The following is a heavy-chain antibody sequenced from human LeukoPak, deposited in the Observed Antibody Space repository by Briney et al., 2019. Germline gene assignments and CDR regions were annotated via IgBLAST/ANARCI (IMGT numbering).Heavy chain of an antibody. CDR1: GGSINRGGYY. CDR2: IYYTGRT. D-gene: IGHD2-2*01. J-gene: IGHJ5*02. Sequence: PSETLSLVCTVSGGSINRGGYYWNWIRQHPGKGLEWIGYIYYTGRTFYNPSLKSRVTMSADTSKNEFSLRLSSVTAADTAVYYCARGYCTTTSCYFPLKGFDPWGQGTLVTVSS. V-gene: IGHV4-31*03. CDR3: ARGYCTTTSCYFPLKGFDP.